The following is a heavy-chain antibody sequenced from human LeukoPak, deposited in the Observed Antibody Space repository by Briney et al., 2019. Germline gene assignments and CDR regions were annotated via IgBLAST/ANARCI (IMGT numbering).Heavy chain of an antibody. CDR1: GFTFSSYG. V-gene: IGHV3-30*18. Sequence: GGSLRLSCAASGFTFSSYGMHWVRQAPGKGLEWVAVISYDGSNKYYADSVKGRFTISRDNSKNTLYLQMNSLRAEDTAVYYCAKYLAVAGRDYWGQGTLVTVSS. CDR2: ISYDGSNK. CDR3: AKYLAVAGRDY. J-gene: IGHJ4*02. D-gene: IGHD6-19*01.